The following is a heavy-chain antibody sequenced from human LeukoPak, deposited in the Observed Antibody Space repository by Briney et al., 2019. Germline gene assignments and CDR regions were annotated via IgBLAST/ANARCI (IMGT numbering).Heavy chain of an antibody. D-gene: IGHD3/OR15-3a*01. V-gene: IGHV3-7*03. CDR3: ARDQYDTWSRRGNFDS. J-gene: IGHJ4*02. CDR1: RFTFSNYW. Sequence: GGSLRLSCGASRFTFSNYWMSWVRQAPGKGLEWVANIKLDGSEKNYVDSVKGRFTISRDNTKNSLYLQMNSLRAEDTAVFYCARDQYDTWSRRGNFDSWGQGTLVIVSS. CDR2: IKLDGSEK.